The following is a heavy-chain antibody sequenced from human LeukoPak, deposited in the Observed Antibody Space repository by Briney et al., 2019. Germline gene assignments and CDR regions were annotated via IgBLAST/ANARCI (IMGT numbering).Heavy chain of an antibody. CDR1: GFTFSSYA. D-gene: IGHD7-27*01. V-gene: IGHV3-30*04. Sequence: GGSLRLSCAASGFTFSSYAMHWVRQAPGKGLEWVAVISYDGSNKYYADSVKGRFTISRDNSKNTLYLQMNSLRAEDTAVYYCAIGPPYAPGVLDVWGKGTTVTISS. CDR3: AIGPPYAPGVLDV. J-gene: IGHJ6*04. CDR2: ISYDGSNK.